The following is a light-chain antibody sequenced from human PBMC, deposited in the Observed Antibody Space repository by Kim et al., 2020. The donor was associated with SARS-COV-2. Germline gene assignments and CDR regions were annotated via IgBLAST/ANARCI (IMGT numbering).Light chain of an antibody. Sequence: GKSATLSCRASQSVSSTYLAWYQLKPGQALRLLIYGASSRATGIPDRFSGSGSGTDFTLTISRLEPEDFALYYCQQYGKSPSWTFGQGTKVDIK. V-gene: IGKV3-20*01. J-gene: IGKJ1*01. CDR2: GAS. CDR3: QQYGKSPSWT. CDR1: QSVSSTY.